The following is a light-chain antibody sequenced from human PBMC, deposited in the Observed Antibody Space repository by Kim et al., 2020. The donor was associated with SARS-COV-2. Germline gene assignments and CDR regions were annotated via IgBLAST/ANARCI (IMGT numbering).Light chain of an antibody. J-gene: IGLJ2*01. CDR3: QSGRL. CDR1: SGRIASNC. CDR2: EDN. V-gene: IGLV6-57*03. Sequence: ESPGKTVTISCTRSSGRIASNCVQWYQQRPRSAPTSVIYEDNQRPSWVPDRFSGSIDDSSNSASLTISGLKTEDEADYYCQSGRLFGGGTQLTVL.